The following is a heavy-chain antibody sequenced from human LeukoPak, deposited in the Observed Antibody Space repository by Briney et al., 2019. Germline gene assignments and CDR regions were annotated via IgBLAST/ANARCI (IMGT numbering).Heavy chain of an antibody. Sequence: KPSETLSLTCTVSSGSISSYYWSWIRQPAGKGLEWIGRIYTSGSTNYNPSLKSRVTMSVDTSKNQFSLKLSSVTAADTAVYYCANWVSSWYGDSSPNYWGQGTLVTVSS. CDR3: ANWVSSWYGDSSPNY. V-gene: IGHV4-4*07. J-gene: IGHJ4*02. CDR1: SGSISSYY. CDR2: IYTSGST. D-gene: IGHD6-13*01.